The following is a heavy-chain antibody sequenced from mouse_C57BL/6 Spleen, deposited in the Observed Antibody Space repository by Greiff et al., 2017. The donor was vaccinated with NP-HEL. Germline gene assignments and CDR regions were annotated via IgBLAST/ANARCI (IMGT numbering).Heavy chain of an antibody. CDR1: GYTFTSYW. CDR3: ARITTVVARAMDY. Sequence: VQLQQPGAELVKPGASVKMSCKASGYTFTSYWITWVKQRPGQGLEWIGDIYPGSGSTNYNEKFKSKATLTVDTSSSTAYMQLSSLTSEDSAVDYCARITTVVARAMDYWGQGTSVTVSS. J-gene: IGHJ4*01. V-gene: IGHV1-55*01. CDR2: IYPGSGST. D-gene: IGHD1-1*01.